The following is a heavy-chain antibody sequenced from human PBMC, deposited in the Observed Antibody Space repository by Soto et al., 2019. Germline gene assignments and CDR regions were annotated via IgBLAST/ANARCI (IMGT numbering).Heavy chain of an antibody. J-gene: IGHJ3*02. V-gene: IGHV2-5*02. CDR1: GFSLSTSGEC. CDR3: AHSQLRYFYGEGAVDN. Sequence: QITLKESGPTLVKHTQTLTLTCTFSGFSLSTSGECVGWIRPPPGKALEWLALIYWDSDKRYSPSLKSRLTITSNTCKNQKILTLTIMDPVDTATYHCAHSQLRYFYGEGAVDNWGQGTMVTVSS. D-gene: IGHD3-9*01. CDR2: IYWDSDK.